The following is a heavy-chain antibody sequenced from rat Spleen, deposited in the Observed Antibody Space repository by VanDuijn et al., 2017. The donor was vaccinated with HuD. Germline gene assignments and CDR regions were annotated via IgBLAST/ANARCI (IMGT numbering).Heavy chain of an antibody. Sequence: EVQLVESGGGLVQPGRSMKLSCAASEFTFSGYYMAWVRQAPTKGLEWVASISAGGGDTYYRDSVKGRFTISRDNARSTLNLHMDSLRSEDTAIYYCTRRGYLSDWYFDFWGPGTMVTVSS. D-gene: IGHD4-4*01. CDR1: EFTFSGYY. CDR3: TRRGYLSDWYFDF. V-gene: IGHV5-25*01. J-gene: IGHJ1*01. CDR2: ISAGGGDT.